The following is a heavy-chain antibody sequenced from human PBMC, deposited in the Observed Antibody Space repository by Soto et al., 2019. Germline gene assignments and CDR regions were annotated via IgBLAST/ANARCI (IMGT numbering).Heavy chain of an antibody. Sequence: QVQLVQSGAEVKKPGSSVKVSCKASGGTFSSYAISWVRQAPGQGLEWMGGIIPIFGTANYSQKFQGRVTITADESTSTAYMELSSLRSEDTALYYCAGGDYGYCSSTSCYSSPYYYYGMDVWGQGTTVTVSS. J-gene: IGHJ6*02. D-gene: IGHD2-2*02. V-gene: IGHV1-69*01. CDR2: IIPIFGTA. CDR3: AGGDYGYCSSTSCYSSPYYYYGMDV. CDR1: GGTFSSYA.